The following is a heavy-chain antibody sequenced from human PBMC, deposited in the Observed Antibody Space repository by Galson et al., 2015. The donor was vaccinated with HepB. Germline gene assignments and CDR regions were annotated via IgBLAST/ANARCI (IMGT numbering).Heavy chain of an antibody. Sequence: SVKVSCKASGYTFTSYAFSWVRQAPGQGFEWMGWISAYNGNTNYAQKLQGSVTMTTDTSTSTAYMELRTLRSDDTAVYYCARDLSYGYFDYWGQGTLVTVSS. V-gene: IGHV1-18*01. D-gene: IGHD5-18*01. CDR3: ARDLSYGYFDY. J-gene: IGHJ4*02. CDR2: ISAYNGNT. CDR1: GYTFTSYA.